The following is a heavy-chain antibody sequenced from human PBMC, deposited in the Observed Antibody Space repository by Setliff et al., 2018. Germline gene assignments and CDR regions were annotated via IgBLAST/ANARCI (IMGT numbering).Heavy chain of an antibody. CDR3: ATSTITTYYFDY. V-gene: IGHV1-18*01. J-gene: IGHJ4*01. CDR1: GFSFTTFG. CDR2: ISPYSGET. D-gene: IGHD4-4*01. Sequence: ASVKVSCKTSGFSFTTFGFSWVRQAPGQGLEWMGWISPYSGETNYAQKFQDRLSVTADTSSKTTYMQMKSLRAEDTAIYYCATSTITTYYFDYWGHGTLVTVSS.